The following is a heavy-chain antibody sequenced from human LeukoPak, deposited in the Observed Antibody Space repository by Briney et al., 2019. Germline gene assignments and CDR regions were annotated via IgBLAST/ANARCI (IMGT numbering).Heavy chain of an antibody. J-gene: IGHJ4*02. CDR2: VSSDGSIK. V-gene: IGHV3-30*03. CDR1: GFTLSSYG. CDR3: ARGYSSSWLGYFDY. D-gene: IGHD6-13*01. Sequence: PGGSLRLSCAASGFTLSSYGIHWVRQAPGKGLEWVAVVSSDGSIKYYADSGKGRFTNSRDTSKNTVYLQMNSLGTEDTAFYYCARGYSSSWLGYFDYWGQGTLVTVSS.